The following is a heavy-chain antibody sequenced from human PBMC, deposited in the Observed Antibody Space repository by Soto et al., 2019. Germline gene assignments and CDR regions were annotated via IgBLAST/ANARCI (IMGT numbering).Heavy chain of an antibody. D-gene: IGHD2-8*02. J-gene: IGHJ4*02. CDR1: GFSLSNIRLA. V-gene: IGHV2-5*02. CDR2: IYWDDDK. CDR3: AHILVEGLGYYFDY. Sequence: QITLKESGPTLVKPTQTLTLTCSFSGFSLSNIRLAVGWVRQPPGEALEWLALIYWDDDKRYSLSLKTRLTITKDTPKNRVCLTMTDMDPVDTATYYCAHILVEGLGYYFDYWGQGTLVTVSS.